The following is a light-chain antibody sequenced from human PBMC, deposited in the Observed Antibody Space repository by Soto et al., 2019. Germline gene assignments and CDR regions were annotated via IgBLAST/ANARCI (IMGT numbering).Light chain of an antibody. Sequence: EIVLTQSPGTLSLSPGERATLCCRASQSVSSSYLAWYQQKHGQAPRLLIYGASSRASGIPDRFSGSGSGTDFTLTISRLEPEDFAVYYCQQYGSSPPMYTFGQGTK. V-gene: IGKV3-20*01. CDR3: QQYGSSPPMYT. J-gene: IGKJ2*01. CDR1: QSVSSSY. CDR2: GAS.